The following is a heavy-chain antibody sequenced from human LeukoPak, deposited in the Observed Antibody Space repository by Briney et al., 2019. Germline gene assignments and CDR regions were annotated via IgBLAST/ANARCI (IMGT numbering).Heavy chain of an antibody. J-gene: IGHJ3*02. CDR2: IYSGGST. Sequence: GGSLRLSCAASGFTVSSNYMSWVRQAPGKGLEWVSVIYSGGSTYCADSVKGRFTISRDNAKNSLFLQMNSLRAEDTAVYYCARDEWGDAFDIWGQGTMVTVFS. D-gene: IGHD1-26*01. CDR3: ARDEWGDAFDI. CDR1: GFTVSSNY. V-gene: IGHV3-53*01.